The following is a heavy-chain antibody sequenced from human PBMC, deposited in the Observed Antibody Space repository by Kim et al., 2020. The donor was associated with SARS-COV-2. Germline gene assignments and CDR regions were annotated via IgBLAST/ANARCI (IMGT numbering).Heavy chain of an antibody. V-gene: IGHV6-1*01. CDR3: ARGKPDYYGLDV. J-gene: IGHJ6*02. Sequence: EYAVSVKSRIAINPDTSKNQFSLQLNSVTTEDTAVYFCARGKPDYYGLDVWGQGTTVTVSS.